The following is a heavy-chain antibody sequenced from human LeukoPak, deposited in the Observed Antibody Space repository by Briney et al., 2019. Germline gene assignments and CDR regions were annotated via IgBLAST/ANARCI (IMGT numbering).Heavy chain of an antibody. CDR2: IYSSGST. J-gene: IGHJ4*02. CDR3: ARLWLGEIAAAGNFDY. CDR1: GGSISSSNYY. D-gene: IGHD6-13*01. Sequence: KTSETLSLTCSVSGGSISSSNYYWDWLRQSPGKGLEWIGSIYSSGSTYYNPSLKSRVTLSVDTSKNQFSLKLSSVTAADTAVYYCARLWLGEIAAAGNFDYWGQGTLVTVSS. V-gene: IGHV4-39*01.